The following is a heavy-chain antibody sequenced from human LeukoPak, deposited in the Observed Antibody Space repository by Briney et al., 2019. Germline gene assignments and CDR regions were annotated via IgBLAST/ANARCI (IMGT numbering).Heavy chain of an antibody. CDR1: GYTFSSHD. CDR3: ARDGRDIVVVPALNDY. D-gene: IGHD2-2*01. CDR2: INTNTGNP. Sequence: ASVKVSCKASGYTFSSHDINWVRQAAGQGLEWMGWINTNTGNPTYAQGFTGRFVFSLDTSVSTAYLQISSLKAEDTAVYYCARDGRDIVVVPALNDYWGQGTLVTVPS. V-gene: IGHV7-4-1*02. J-gene: IGHJ4*02.